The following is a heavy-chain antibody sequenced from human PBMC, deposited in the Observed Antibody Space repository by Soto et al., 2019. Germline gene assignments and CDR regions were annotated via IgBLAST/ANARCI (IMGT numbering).Heavy chain of an antibody. CDR1: GFTFNSYW. CDR2: IKQDGSEQ. Sequence: EVQLVESGGGLVQPGGSVRLACAASGFTFNSYWMNWVRQAPGKGLEWVANIKQDGSEQYYVDSVRGRFSVSRDNANNLMYVQMSSLRAEDTVVYYCARGLTAGVFYDHTWGGYLPKTYGLDVWGQGTAVTVSS. CDR3: ARGLTAGVFYDHTWGGYLPKTYGLDV. D-gene: IGHD3-16*02. V-gene: IGHV3-7*01. J-gene: IGHJ6*02.